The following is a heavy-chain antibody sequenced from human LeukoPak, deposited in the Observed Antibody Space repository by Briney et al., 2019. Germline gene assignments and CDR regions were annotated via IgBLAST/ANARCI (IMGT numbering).Heavy chain of an antibody. CDR2: ISGSGGST. V-gene: IGHV3-23*01. CDR3: AKGYYDYVWGSYYFDY. CDR1: GFTFSSYA. Sequence: GSLRLSCAASGFTFSSYAMSWVRQAPGKGLEWVSAISGSGGSTYYADSVKGRFTISRDNSRDTLYLQMNSLRAEDTAVYYCAKGYYDYVWGSYYFDYWGQGTLVTVSS. J-gene: IGHJ4*02. D-gene: IGHD3-16*01.